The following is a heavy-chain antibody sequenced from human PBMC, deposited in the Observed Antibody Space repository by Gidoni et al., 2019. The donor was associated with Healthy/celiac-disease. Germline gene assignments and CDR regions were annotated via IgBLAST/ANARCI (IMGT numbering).Heavy chain of an antibody. CDR1: GFAFSSNA. V-gene: IGHV3-23*01. D-gene: IGHD2-2*01. CDR2: ISGRGGST. Sequence: EVQLLESGGGLVQPGGSLRLSCAASGFAFSSNARSWVRQAPGKGLEWVSAISGRGGSTYYADSVKGRFTISRDNSKNTRYLQMNSLRAEDTAVDYCARVPAAIFAVDIWGQGTMVTVSS. CDR3: ARVPAAIFAVDI. J-gene: IGHJ3*02.